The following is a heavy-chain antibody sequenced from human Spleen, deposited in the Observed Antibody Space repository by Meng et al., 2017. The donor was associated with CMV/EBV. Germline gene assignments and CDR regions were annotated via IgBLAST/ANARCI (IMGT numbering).Heavy chain of an antibody. D-gene: IGHD2-2*02. J-gene: IGHJ1*01. V-gene: IGHV1-8*01. Sequence: FTSYDINWVRQAPGQGLEWMGWMNPNSGNIGYAQKFQGRVTITRSASISTAYLELSSLRSEDTAVYYCARAEIYCSSVTCYSRGYFQYWGQGTLVTVSS. CDR1: FTSYD. CDR3: ARAEIYCSSVTCYSRGYFQY. CDR2: MNPNSGNI.